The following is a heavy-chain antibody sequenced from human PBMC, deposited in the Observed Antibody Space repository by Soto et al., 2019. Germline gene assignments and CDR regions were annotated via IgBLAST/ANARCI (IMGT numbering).Heavy chain of an antibody. CDR2: IIPILGIA. CDR3: ARDLETGITMVRGVITQFDP. J-gene: IGHJ5*02. CDR1: GGTFSSYT. Sequence: SVKVSCKASGGTFSSYTISWVRQAPGQGLEWLGRIIPILGIANYAQKFQGRVTITADKSTSTAYMELSSLRSEDTAVYYCARDLETGITMVRGVITQFDPWGQGTLVTVSS. V-gene: IGHV1-69*04. D-gene: IGHD3-10*01.